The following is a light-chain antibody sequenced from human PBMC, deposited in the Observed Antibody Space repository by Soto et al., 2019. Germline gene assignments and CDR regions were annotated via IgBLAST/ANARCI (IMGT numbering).Light chain of an antibody. CDR1: QSVSSY. CDR2: DAS. V-gene: IGKV3-11*01. J-gene: IGKJ5*01. CDR3: QQRSNWPPRIT. Sequence: EIVLTQSPATLSLSPGERATLSCRASQSVSSYLAWYQQKPGPAPRLLIYDASNRATGIPARFSGSGSGTDFTLTISSLEPEDFPVYYCQQRSNWPPRITFGQGTRLEIK.